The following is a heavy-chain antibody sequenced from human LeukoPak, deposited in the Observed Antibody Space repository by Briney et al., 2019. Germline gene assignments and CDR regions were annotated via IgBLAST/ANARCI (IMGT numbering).Heavy chain of an antibody. CDR3: ARGRRWHSSTNWYFDL. CDR2: INHSGST. D-gene: IGHD6-13*01. Sequence: PGGSLRLSCPASGFTFSDYSMSWIRQPPGKGLEWIGEINHSGSTNYNPSLKSRVTISVDTSKNQFSLKLSSVTAADTAVYYCARGRRWHSSTNWYFDLWGRGTLVTVSS. J-gene: IGHJ2*01. CDR1: GFTFSDYS. V-gene: IGHV4-34*01.